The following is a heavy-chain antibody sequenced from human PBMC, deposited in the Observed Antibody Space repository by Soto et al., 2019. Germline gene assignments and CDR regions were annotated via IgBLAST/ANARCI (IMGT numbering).Heavy chain of an antibody. CDR3: ARDLGHFDRGGSYFDY. V-gene: IGHV3-33*01. CDR1: GFTFSNYG. CDR2: IWYDGSNK. D-gene: IGHD3-16*01. J-gene: IGHJ4*02. Sequence: QVQLVESGGGVVQPGRSLRLSCTTSGFTFSNYGFHWARQAPGKGLEWVAVIWYDGSNKYYTESVKGRFTISRDDSKNTLYLPMNSLRAEDTAVYYCARDLGHFDRGGSYFDYWGQGTLVTVSS.